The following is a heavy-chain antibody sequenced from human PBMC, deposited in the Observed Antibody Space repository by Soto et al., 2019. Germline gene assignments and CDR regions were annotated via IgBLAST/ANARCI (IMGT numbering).Heavy chain of an antibody. J-gene: IGHJ4*02. CDR2: ISAYNGNT. CDR1: GYAFTSYG. V-gene: IGHV1-18*01. Sequence: ASVKVSCKASGYAFTSYGISWVRQAPGQGLEWMGWISAYNGNTNYAQRLQGRVTMTTDTSTSTAYMELRSLRSDDTAVYYCARLRVVITRDPYFDYWGQGTLVTVSS. D-gene: IGHD3-22*01. CDR3: ARLRVVITRDPYFDY.